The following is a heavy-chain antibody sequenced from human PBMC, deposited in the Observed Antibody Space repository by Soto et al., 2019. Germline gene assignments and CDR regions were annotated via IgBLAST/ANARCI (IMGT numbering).Heavy chain of an antibody. Sequence: SETLSRTCTVSGGSISSGGYDWSWIRQHPGKGLEWIGYIYYSGSTYYNPSLKSRVTISVDTSKNQFSLKLSSVTAADTAVYYCARGVTLVRGVIHTPYFDYWGQGALVTVSS. V-gene: IGHV4-31*03. D-gene: IGHD3-10*01. CDR3: ARGVTLVRGVIHTPYFDY. CDR2: IYYSGST. CDR1: GGSISSGGYD. J-gene: IGHJ4*02.